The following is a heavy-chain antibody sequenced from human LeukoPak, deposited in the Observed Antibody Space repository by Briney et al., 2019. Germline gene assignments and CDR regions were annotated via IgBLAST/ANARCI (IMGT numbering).Heavy chain of an antibody. CDR3: ARWFGKTLAGVY. V-gene: IGHV4-39*01. D-gene: IGHD3-10*01. J-gene: IGHJ4*02. CDR1: GGSITSSAYY. CDR2: IYYTGST. Sequence: SETLSLTCTVSGGSITSSAYYWGWIRQPQGKGLEWIVTIYYTGSTYYNPSLKSRITISVDTSKNQFSLKLSSVTATDTAVYYCARWFGKTLAGVYWGEGTLVTVSS.